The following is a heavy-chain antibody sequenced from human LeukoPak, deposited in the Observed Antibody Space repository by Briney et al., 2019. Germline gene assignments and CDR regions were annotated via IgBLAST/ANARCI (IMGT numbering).Heavy chain of an antibody. V-gene: IGHV3-43*02. J-gene: IGHJ4*02. CDR2: ISGDGGST. CDR3: AQDKDSSGQFDY. Sequence: GGSLRLSCAASGFTFDDYAMHWVRQAPGKGLEWVSLISGDGGSTYYADSVKGRFTISRDNSKNSLYLQMNSLRTEDTALYYCAQDKDSSGQFDYWGQGTLVTVSS. CDR1: GFTFDDYA. D-gene: IGHD6-19*01.